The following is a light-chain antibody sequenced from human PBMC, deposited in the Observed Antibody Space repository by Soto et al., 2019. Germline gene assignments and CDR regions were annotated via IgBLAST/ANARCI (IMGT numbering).Light chain of an antibody. CDR1: QRITTY. CDR2: TSG. CDR3: QHTYSTPYT. V-gene: IGKV1-39*01. Sequence: IQITQSPSSLSASVGDRVTITCRASQRITTYLNWYQQKPGEAPKLLISTSGTLQRGVPSRFSGSGSGTDFTLTITALRPEDFATYFCQHTYSTPYTFGHGTKLEIK. J-gene: IGKJ2*01.